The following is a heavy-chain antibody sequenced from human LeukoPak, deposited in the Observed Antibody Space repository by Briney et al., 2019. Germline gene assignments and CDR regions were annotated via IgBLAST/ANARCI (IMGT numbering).Heavy chain of an antibody. Sequence: GGSLRLSCAASGFTFSSYAMHWVRQAPGKGLEWVAVISYDGSNKYYADSVKGRFTISRDNSKNTLYLQMNSLRAEDTAVYYCARDAYGDFDYWGQGTLVTVSS. D-gene: IGHD4-17*01. V-gene: IGHV3-30-3*01. J-gene: IGHJ4*02. CDR2: ISYDGSNK. CDR3: ARDAYGDFDY. CDR1: GFTFSSYA.